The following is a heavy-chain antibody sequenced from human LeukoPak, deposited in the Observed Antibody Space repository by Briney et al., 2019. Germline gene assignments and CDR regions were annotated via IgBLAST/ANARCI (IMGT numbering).Heavy chain of an antibody. Sequence: XKASGYTFTSYGISWVRQAPGQGLEWMGWISAYNGNTNYAQKLQGRVTMTTDTSTSTAYMELRSLRSDDTAVYYCARGKGRITMVRGVIITNDYWGQGTLVTVSS. V-gene: IGHV1-18*01. J-gene: IGHJ4*02. D-gene: IGHD3-10*01. CDR2: ISAYNGNT. CDR1: GYTFTSYG. CDR3: ARGKGRITMVRGVIITNDY.